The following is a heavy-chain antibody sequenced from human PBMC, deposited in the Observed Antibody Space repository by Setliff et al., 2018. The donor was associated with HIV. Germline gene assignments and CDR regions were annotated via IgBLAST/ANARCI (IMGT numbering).Heavy chain of an antibody. D-gene: IGHD4-17*01. V-gene: IGHV5-51*01. CDR2: IYPGDSDS. J-gene: IGHJ4*02. Sequence: GESLKISCKGSGYSFVDFWIGWVRQMPGKGLEWVGFIYPGDSDSRYSPSFQGHVTISADKSISTAYLQWSSLKASDTAMYYCARGFYGDYYFDYWGQGTLVTVSS. CDR3: ARGFYGDYYFDY. CDR1: GYSFVDFW.